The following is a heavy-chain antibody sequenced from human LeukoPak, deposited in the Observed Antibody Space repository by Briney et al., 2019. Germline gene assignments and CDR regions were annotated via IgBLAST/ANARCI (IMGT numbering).Heavy chain of an antibody. CDR2: INPNSGGT. Sequence: ASVKVSCKASGYTFTGYYMHWVRQAPGQGLEWMGWINPNSGGTNYAQKFQGRVTMTRDTSISTAYMELSRLRSDVTAVYYCARAEGYDYVWGSYRSQTDYYFDYWGQGTLVTVSS. J-gene: IGHJ4*02. CDR3: ARAEGYDYVWGSYRSQTDYYFDY. D-gene: IGHD3-16*02. CDR1: GYTFTGYY. V-gene: IGHV1-2*02.